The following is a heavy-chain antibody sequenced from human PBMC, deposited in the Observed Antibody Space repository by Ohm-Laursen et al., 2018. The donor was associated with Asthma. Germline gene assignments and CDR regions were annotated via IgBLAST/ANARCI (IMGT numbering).Heavy chain of an antibody. CDR2: ISGSGGST. V-gene: IGHV3-23*01. CDR3: ARDSGYDLPPQGYFDY. Sequence: SLRLSCSASGFTFSSYAMSWVRQAPGKGLEWVSAISGSGGSTYYADSVKGRFTISRDNSKNSLYLQMNSLRAEDTAVYYCARDSGYDLPPQGYFDYWGQGTLVPVSS. CDR1: GFTFSSYA. D-gene: IGHD5-12*01. J-gene: IGHJ4*02.